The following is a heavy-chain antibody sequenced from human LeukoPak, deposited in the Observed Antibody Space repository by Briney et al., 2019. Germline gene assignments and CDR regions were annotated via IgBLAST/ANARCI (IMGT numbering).Heavy chain of an antibody. CDR1: GFTFSSYA. CDR2: INSDGSST. Sequence: PGGSLRLSCAASGFTFSSYAMSWVRQAPGKGLVWVSRINSDGSSTNYADSVKGRFTISRDNAKNTLYLQMNSLRAEDTAMYYCAGDIAVAGNHFDYWGQGTLVTVSS. D-gene: IGHD6-19*01. J-gene: IGHJ4*02. CDR3: AGDIAVAGNHFDY. V-gene: IGHV3-74*01.